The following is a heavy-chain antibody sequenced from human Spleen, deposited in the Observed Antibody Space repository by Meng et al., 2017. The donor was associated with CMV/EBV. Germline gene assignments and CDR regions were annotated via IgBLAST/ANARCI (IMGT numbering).Heavy chain of an antibody. CDR2: INHSGIT. Sequence: HVRCIGQPPGYVVALIRQINHSGITNYTPALMGRVAISVDTSRSQFTLDLSSVTAAYTAVYYCARDRHPLCSSTSYYPFHYWYFDLWGRGTLVTVSS. CDR3: ARDRHPLCSSTSYYPFHYWYFDL. CDR1: H. D-gene: IGHD2-2*01. J-gene: IGHJ2*01. V-gene: IGHV4-34*01.